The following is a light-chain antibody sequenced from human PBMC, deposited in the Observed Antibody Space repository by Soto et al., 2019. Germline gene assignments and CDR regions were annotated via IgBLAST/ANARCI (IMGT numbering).Light chain of an antibody. CDR3: QQCNTCWP. CDR1: QSISTW. Sequence: DIQMPQYPSTLSASVGDRVTITYRASQSISTWLAWYQQKPGKAPKLLIYDVSSLESGVPSRFSGSGSGTEFTLTISSLQPDDVATYYCQQCNTCWPFGQGTKVDIK. V-gene: IGKV1-5*01. J-gene: IGKJ1*01. CDR2: DVS.